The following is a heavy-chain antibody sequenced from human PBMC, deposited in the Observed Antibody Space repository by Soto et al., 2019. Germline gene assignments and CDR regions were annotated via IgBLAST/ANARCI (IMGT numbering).Heavy chain of an antibody. CDR2: ISGRGGST. CDR1: GFTFSSYS. V-gene: IGHV3-23*01. Sequence: GGSLILSWAASGFTFSSYSMSWVRQAPGKGLEWVSAISGRGGSTYYADSVKGRFTISRDNSKYTLYLQMNSLRAEDTAVYYCAKDRLDSNTAMVSQDYWGQGTLVTRLL. D-gene: IGHD5-18*01. CDR3: AKDRLDSNTAMVSQDY. J-gene: IGHJ4*02.